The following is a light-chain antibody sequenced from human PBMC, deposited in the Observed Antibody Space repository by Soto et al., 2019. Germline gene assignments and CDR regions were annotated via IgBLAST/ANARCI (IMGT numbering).Light chain of an antibody. CDR3: TSYTSNSTLL. CDR1: SSDIGGYNY. V-gene: IGLV2-14*01. CDR2: EVS. Sequence: QSALTQPASVSASPGQSIAISCTGTSSDIGGYNYVSWYQQHPGKAPKLMIYEVSNRPSGVSNRFSGSKSGDTASLTISGLQPEDEADYYCTSYTSNSTLLFGTGTKLTVL. J-gene: IGLJ1*01.